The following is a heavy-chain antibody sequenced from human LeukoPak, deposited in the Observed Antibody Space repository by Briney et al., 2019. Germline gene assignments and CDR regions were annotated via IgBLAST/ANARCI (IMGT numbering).Heavy chain of an antibody. D-gene: IGHD2-15*01. CDR2: ISGSGGST. J-gene: IGHJ4*02. Sequence: PGRSLRLSCVASGFTFSSYAMRWVRQAPGKGLEWVSTISGSGGSTYFADSVKGRFTISRDNSKNTVYLQMNSLRVEDTALYYCAKTPRYCSGGSCYSGYFDNWGQGTRVTVSS. V-gene: IGHV3-23*01. CDR3: AKTPRYCSGGSCYSGYFDN. CDR1: GFTFSSYA.